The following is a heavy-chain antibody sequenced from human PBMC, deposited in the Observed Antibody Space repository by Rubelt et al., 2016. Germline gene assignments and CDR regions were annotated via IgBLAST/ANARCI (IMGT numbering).Heavy chain of an antibody. CDR2: INHSGST. Sequence: QVQLQQWGAGLLKPSETLSLTCAVYGGSFSGYYWSWIRQPPGKGLEWIGEINHSGSTNYNPFLKSRVTISVDTSKNQFSLKLGHVTAAETAVYYWACLKPTYYYDREYWGQGTLVTVSS. V-gene: IGHV4-34*01. CDR3: ACLKPTYYYDREY. CDR1: GGSFSGYY. J-gene: IGHJ4*02. D-gene: IGHD3-22*01.